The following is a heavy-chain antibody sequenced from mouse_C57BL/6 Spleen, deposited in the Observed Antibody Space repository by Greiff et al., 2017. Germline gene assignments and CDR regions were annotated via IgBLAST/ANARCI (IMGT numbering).Heavy chain of an antibody. CDR3: TGYYRNYYAMDY. CDR2: IRLKSDNYAT. Sequence: EVQLVESGGGLVQPGGSMKLSCVASGFTFSNYWMNWVSQSPEKGLEWVAQIRLKSDNYATHYAESVKGRFTISRDDSKSSVYLQMNNLRAEDTGIYYCTGYYRNYYAMDYWGQGTSVTGAS. V-gene: IGHV6-3*01. CDR1: GFTFSNYW. D-gene: IGHD2-5*01. J-gene: IGHJ4*01.